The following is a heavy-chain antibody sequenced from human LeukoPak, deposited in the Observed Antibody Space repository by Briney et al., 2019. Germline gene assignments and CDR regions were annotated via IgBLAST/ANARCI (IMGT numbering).Heavy chain of an antibody. CDR3: ARGESIAVAPPDY. J-gene: IGHJ4*02. V-gene: IGHV3-48*03. CDR1: GFTFSSYE. CDR2: ISSSGSTI. D-gene: IGHD6-19*01. Sequence: PGGSLRLSCAASGFTFSSYEMNWVRQAPGKGLEWVAYISSSGSTIDYADSVKGRFTISRDNAKNSLYLKMNSLRAEDTAVYYCARGESIAVAPPDYWGQGTLVTVSS.